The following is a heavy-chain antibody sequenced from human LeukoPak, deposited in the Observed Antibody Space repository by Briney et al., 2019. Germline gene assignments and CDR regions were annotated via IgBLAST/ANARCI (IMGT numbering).Heavy chain of an antibody. CDR3: AKGGGSRVYYYNYMDV. Sequence: PGGSLRLSCAASGFTFSRYSMNWVRQAPGKGLEWVSYISRSSSTIHYADSVKGRFTISRDNSKNTLYLQMNGLRAEDTAVYYCAKGGGSRVYYYNYMDVWGNGTTVTVSS. J-gene: IGHJ6*03. D-gene: IGHD1-26*01. CDR1: GFTFSRYS. CDR2: ISRSSSTI. V-gene: IGHV3-48*01.